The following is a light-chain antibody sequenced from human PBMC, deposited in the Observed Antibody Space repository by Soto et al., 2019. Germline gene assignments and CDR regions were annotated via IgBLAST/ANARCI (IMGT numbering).Light chain of an antibody. CDR2: DAS. CDR3: LHYKDWPRWT. CDR1: QSISSW. J-gene: IGKJ1*01. V-gene: IGKV1-5*01. Sequence: DIQMTQSPSTLSASIGDRVTITCRSSQSISSWLAWYQQKPGKAPKLLIYDASSLQSGVPSRFSGSGSGTEFTLTISSLQSEDFAVYYCLHYKDWPRWTFGQGTKVDIK.